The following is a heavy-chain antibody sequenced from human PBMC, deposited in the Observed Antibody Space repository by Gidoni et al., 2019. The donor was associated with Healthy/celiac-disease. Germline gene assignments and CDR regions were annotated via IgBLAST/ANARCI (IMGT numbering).Heavy chain of an antibody. V-gene: IGHV3-23*01. J-gene: IGHJ4*02. D-gene: IGHD3-3*01. Sequence: EVQLLESGGGLVQPGGSLRLSCAAPGFTFSSYAMSWVRQAPGKGLEWVSAISGSGGSTYYADSVKGRFTISRDNSKNTLYLQMNSLRAEDTAVYYCAKLPYYDFWSGYYPIPYYFDYWGQGTLVTVSS. CDR2: ISGSGGST. CDR3: AKLPYYDFWSGYYPIPYYFDY. CDR1: GFTFSSYA.